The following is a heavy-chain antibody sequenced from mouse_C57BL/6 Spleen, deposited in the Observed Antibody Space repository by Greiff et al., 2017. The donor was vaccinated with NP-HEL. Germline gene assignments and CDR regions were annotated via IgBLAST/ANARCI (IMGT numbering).Heavy chain of an antibody. V-gene: IGHV1-39*01. CDR1: GYSFTDYN. CDR3: ATYYSNYGEDYYAMDY. J-gene: IGHJ4*01. Sequence: EVKLMESGPELVKPGASVKISCKASGYSFTDYNMNWVKQSNGKSLEWIGVINPNYGTTSYNQKFKGKATLTVDQSSSTAYMQLNSLTSEDSAVYYCATYYSNYGEDYYAMDYWGQGTSVTVSS. D-gene: IGHD2-5*01. CDR2: INPNYGTT.